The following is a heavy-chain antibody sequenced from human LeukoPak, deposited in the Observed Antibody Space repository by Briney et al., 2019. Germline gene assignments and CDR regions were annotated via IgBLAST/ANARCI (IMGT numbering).Heavy chain of an antibody. V-gene: IGHV3-7*01. Sequence: GGSLRLSCVGSGFSFRSHWVNWVRQSRGKGLEWVANIKPDGSDKYYVDSARGRFTASRDNAKNSAFLQMNSLRAEDTAIYYCATISAQTFDIWGQGKLVSVSS. CDR3: ATISAQTFDI. D-gene: IGHD5-24*01. CDR2: IKPDGSDK. J-gene: IGHJ3*02. CDR1: GFSFRSHW.